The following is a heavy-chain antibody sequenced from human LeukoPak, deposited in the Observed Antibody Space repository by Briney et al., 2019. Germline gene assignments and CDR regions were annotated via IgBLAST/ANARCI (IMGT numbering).Heavy chain of an antibody. CDR1: GFTFSSYG. CDR3: ARDDVVRGVKVLEY. D-gene: IGHD3-10*01. Sequence: GGSLRLSCAASGFTFSSYGMHWVRQAPGKGLEWVAVISYDGSNKYYADSVKGRFTISRDNSKNTLYLQMNSLRAEGTAVYYCARDDVVRGVKVLEYRGQGTLVTVSS. CDR2: ISYDGSNK. J-gene: IGHJ4*02. V-gene: IGHV3-30*03.